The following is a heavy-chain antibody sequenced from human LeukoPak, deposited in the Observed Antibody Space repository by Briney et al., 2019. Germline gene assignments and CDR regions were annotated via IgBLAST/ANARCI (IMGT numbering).Heavy chain of an antibody. Sequence: SETLSLTCTVSGGSISSYYWGWVRQPPGKELQWIGSLYYSGRTFYTPSLKSRVTISVDTSKNQFSLKLSSVTAADTAVYYCARARRYYYDSSGYSLFDYWGQGTLVTVSS. J-gene: IGHJ4*02. D-gene: IGHD3-22*01. CDR2: LYYSGRT. CDR3: ARARRYYYDSSGYSLFDY. V-gene: IGHV4-39*07. CDR1: GGSISSYY.